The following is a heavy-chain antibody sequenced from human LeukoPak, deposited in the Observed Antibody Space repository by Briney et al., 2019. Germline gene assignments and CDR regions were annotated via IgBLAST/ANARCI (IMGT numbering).Heavy chain of an antibody. V-gene: IGHV1-69*13. CDR2: IIPIFGTA. CDR1: GGTFSSYA. J-gene: IGHJ6*03. Sequence: ASVKVSCKASGGTFSSYAISWVRQAPGQGLEWMGGIIPIFGTANYAQKFQGRVTITADESTSTAYMELSSLRSEDTAVYYCASPGGYYYDSSGYPYYYYYMDVWGKGTTVTVSS. D-gene: IGHD3-22*01. CDR3: ASPGGYYYDSSGYPYYYYYMDV.